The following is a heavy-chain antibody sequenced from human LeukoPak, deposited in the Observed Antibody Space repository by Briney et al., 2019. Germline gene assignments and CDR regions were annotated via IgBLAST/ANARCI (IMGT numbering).Heavy chain of an antibody. CDR3: ARMVGYAYSDY. CDR2: SIPFFPAT. J-gene: IGHJ4*02. V-gene: IGHV1-69*13. D-gene: IGHD2-15*01. Sequence: ASVKVSCKASGGTFNNYAVNWVRQAPGQGLEWMGGSIPFFPATNYAQKFQGRVTITADESSTTVYMELSSLTSEDTAIYFCARMVGYAYSDYWAREPWSPSPQ. CDR1: GGTFNNYA.